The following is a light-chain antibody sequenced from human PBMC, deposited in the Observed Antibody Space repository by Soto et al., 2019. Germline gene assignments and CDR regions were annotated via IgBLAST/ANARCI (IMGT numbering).Light chain of an antibody. CDR3: QQYNKWPRT. CDR2: DAS. Sequence: EIVLTQSPGTLSLSPGERASLSCRATQSVSSNYLAWYQQKPGQAPRLLIYDASNRAAIIPARFSGSGSGTEFTLTISSLQSEDFAVYYCQQYNKWPRTFGQGTKVDIK. J-gene: IGKJ1*01. CDR1: QSVSSN. V-gene: IGKV3-15*01.